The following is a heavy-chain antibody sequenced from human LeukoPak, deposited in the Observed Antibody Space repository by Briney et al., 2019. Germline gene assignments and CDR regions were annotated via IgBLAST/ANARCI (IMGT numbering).Heavy chain of an antibody. V-gene: IGHV3-7*01. CDR1: GFTFSSYW. J-gene: IGHJ4*02. CDR3: ARDSSPQQQLVTASSLDY. CDR2: IKQDGSEK. Sequence: GGSLRLPCAASGFTFSSYWMSWVRQAPGKGLEWVANIKQDGSEKYYVDSVKGRFTISRDNAKNSLYLQMNSLRAEDTAVYYCARDSSPQQQLVTASSLDYWGQGTLVTVSS. D-gene: IGHD6-13*01.